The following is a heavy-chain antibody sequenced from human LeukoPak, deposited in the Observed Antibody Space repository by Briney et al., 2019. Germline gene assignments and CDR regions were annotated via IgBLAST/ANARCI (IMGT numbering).Heavy chain of an antibody. V-gene: IGHV3-49*04. J-gene: IGHJ5*02. CDR2: IRRKAYGGTP. D-gene: IGHD6-13*01. CDR1: GFTFGVYA. Sequence: GRSLRLSCTASGFTFGVYAMSWVRQAPGKGLEWVGFIRRKAYGGTPEYAASVKGRFTISRHDYKSIAYLQMNSLKTEDTAVYYCTRGAPLVASTDNWFDPWGQGTLVTVSS. CDR3: TRGAPLVASTDNWFDP.